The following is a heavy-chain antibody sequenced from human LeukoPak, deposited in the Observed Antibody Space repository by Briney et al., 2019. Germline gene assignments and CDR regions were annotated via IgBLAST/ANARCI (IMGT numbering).Heavy chain of an antibody. Sequence: ASVKVSCKASGYTFTSYDINWVRQATGQGLEWMGWMNPNRGNTGYAQKFKGRVTMTRNTSRSTAYMELSSLRSEDTAVYYCARWLVDSSGYYSDYWGQGTLVTVSS. CDR3: ARWLVDSSGYYSDY. CDR1: GYTFTSYD. V-gene: IGHV1-8*01. J-gene: IGHJ4*02. D-gene: IGHD3-22*01. CDR2: MNPNRGNT.